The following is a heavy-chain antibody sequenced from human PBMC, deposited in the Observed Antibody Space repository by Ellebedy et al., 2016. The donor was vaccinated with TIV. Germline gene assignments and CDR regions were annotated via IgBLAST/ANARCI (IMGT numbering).Heavy chain of an antibody. CDR3: ARDKYYDILTGYYTHYYGMDV. V-gene: IGHV3-7*01. D-gene: IGHD3-9*01. CDR2: IKQDGSEK. J-gene: IGHJ6*02. CDR1: GFTFSSYA. Sequence: GESLKISCAASGFTFSSYAMSWVRQAPGKGLEWVANIKQDGSEKYYVDSVKGRFTISRDNAKISLYLQMNSLRAEDTAVYYCARDKYYDILTGYYTHYYGMDVWGQGTTVTVSS.